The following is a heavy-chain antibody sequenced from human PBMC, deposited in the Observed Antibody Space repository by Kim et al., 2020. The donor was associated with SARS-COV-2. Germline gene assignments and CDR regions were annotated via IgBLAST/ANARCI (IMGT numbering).Heavy chain of an antibody. J-gene: IGHJ4*02. Sequence: SVKVSCKASGGTFSSYAISWVRQAPGQGLEWMGGIIPIFGTANYAQKFQGRVTITADKSTSTAYMELSSLRSEDTAVYYCASDGQPLSGSYGYWGQGTLVTVSS. CDR3: ASDGQPLSGSYGY. CDR1: GGTFSSYA. D-gene: IGHD1-26*01. CDR2: IIPIFGTA. V-gene: IGHV1-69*06.